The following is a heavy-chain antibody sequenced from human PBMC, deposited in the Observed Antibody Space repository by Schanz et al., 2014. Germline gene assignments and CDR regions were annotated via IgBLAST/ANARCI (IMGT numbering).Heavy chain of an antibody. CDR2: IEGDGSPK. V-gene: IGHV3-7*01. Sequence: EVQLVESGGGLVQPGGSLTLSCAASEFIISNYWMTWVRQAPGKGPEWVDNIEGDGSPKQYVETVEGRFTISRDNAKNSLYLHLTSLSAEDAAVYYCARDISTKRRGPLYYDAFDIWGRGTVVTVSS. CDR3: ARDISTKRRGPLYYDAFDI. D-gene: IGHD3-10*01. J-gene: IGHJ3*02. CDR1: EFIISNYW.